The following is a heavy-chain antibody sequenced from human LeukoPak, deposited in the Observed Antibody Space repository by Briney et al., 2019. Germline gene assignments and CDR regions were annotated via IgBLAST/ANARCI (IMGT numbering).Heavy chain of an antibody. Sequence: SETLSLTCAVYGGSFSGYYWSWIRQPPGKGLEWIGEINHSGSTNYNPSLKSRVTISVDTSKNQFSLKLSSVTAADTAVYYCARGLTGSRRYFDSWGQGTLVTVSS. CDR2: INHSGST. CDR3: ARGLTGSRRYFDS. V-gene: IGHV4-34*01. CDR1: GGSFSGYY. J-gene: IGHJ4*02. D-gene: IGHD3-10*01.